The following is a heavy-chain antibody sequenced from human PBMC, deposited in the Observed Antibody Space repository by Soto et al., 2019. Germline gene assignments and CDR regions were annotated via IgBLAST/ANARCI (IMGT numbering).Heavy chain of an antibody. V-gene: IGHV5-10-1*01. Sequence: PGEALKISCKGSGYSFPGYWVTWVRQKPGKGLEWMGRIDPSDSQTYYSPSFRGHVTISVTKSITTVFLQWSSLRASDTAMYYCARQIYESDTRPNFHYYFDSLGQGTPVTVSS. J-gene: IGHJ4*02. CDR1: GYSFPGYW. CDR3: ARQIYESDTRPNFHYYFDS. CDR2: IDPSDSQT. D-gene: IGHD5-12*01.